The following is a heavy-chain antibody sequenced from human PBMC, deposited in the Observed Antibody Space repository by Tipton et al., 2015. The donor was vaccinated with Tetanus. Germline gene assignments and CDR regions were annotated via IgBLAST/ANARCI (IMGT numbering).Heavy chain of an antibody. Sequence: TLSLTCSVSGGSISSGDYFWSWIRQLPGKGLECLGNFHHSGSTYYDPSLKSRVTISTDTSKNQFSLKLTSVTAADTAVYYCARDRGLTTSGGIGMDVWGQGTTVTVSS. CDR1: GGSISSGDYF. V-gene: IGHV4-31*03. CDR3: ARDRGLTTSGGIGMDV. D-gene: IGHD4-17*01. J-gene: IGHJ6*02. CDR2: FHHSGST.